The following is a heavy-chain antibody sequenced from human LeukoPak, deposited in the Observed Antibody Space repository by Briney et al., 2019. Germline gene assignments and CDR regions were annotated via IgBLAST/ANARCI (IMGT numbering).Heavy chain of an antibody. V-gene: IGHV4-59*08. Sequence: PSETLSLTCTVSGGSIGSYYWSWIRQPPGKGLEWIGYIYYTGSTNYNPSLKSRVTISVDTSKNQFSLKLSSVTAADTAVYYCARSSSGWSDFDYWGQGTLVTVSS. CDR2: IYYTGST. CDR3: ARSSSGWSDFDY. D-gene: IGHD6-19*01. CDR1: GGSIGSYY. J-gene: IGHJ4*02.